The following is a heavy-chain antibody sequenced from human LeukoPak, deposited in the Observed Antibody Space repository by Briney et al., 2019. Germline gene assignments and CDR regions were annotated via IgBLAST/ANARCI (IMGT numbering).Heavy chain of an antibody. CDR3: AKEATGIAVAGTFDY. J-gene: IGHJ4*02. D-gene: IGHD6-19*01. CDR2: ISSSSSYI. CDR1: GFTFSSYS. Sequence: GGSLRLSCAASGFTFSSYSMNWVRQAPGKGLEWVSSISSSSSYIYYADSVKGRFTISRDNAKNSLYLQMNSLRAEDTALYYCAKEATGIAVAGTFDYWGQGTLVTVSS. V-gene: IGHV3-21*04.